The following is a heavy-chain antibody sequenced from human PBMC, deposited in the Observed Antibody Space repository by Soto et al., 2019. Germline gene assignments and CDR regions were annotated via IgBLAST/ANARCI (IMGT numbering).Heavy chain of an antibody. Sequence: QVQLVQSGAEVKKPGSSVNVSCKASGGTFSSYAISWVRQAPGQGLEWMGWIIPIFGTANYAQKFQGRVTITADDSTSTAYMELSSLRSEDTAVYYCASPVASYLPYYGMDVWGQGTTVTVSS. J-gene: IGHJ6*02. CDR1: GGTFSSYA. D-gene: IGHD3-16*02. CDR3: ASPVASYLPYYGMDV. CDR2: IIPIFGTA. V-gene: IGHV1-69*01.